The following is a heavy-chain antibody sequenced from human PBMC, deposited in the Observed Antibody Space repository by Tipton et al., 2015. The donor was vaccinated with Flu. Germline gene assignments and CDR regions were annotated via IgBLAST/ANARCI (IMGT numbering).Heavy chain of an antibody. V-gene: IGHV4-34*01. CDR1: GGSFSGYN. CDR2: IDHSETA. D-gene: IGHD2-21*01. J-gene: IGHJ6*02. Sequence: TLSLTCAVSGGSFSGYNGMWIRQRPGKGLEWLGEIDHSETATYTPSLRGRVTMSLDRSKNQLSLKMTSVSAADTAVYYCARSFRVAVIGGLDVWGQGTTVTVSS. CDR3: ARSFRVAVIGGLDV.